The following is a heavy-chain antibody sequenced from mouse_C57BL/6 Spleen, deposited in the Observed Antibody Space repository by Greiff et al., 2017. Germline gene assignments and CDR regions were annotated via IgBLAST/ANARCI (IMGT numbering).Heavy chain of an antibody. CDR3: ARSSYDGDPRGFAY. J-gene: IGHJ3*01. V-gene: IGHV1-55*01. Sequence: QVQLQQPGAELVKPGASVKMSCKASGYTFTSYWITWVKQRPGQGLEWIGDIYPGSGSTNYNEKLKSKATLTVDTSSSTAYRQLSSLTSEDAAVYYCARSSYDGDPRGFAYWGQGTLVTVSA. CDR2: IYPGSGST. D-gene: IGHD2-3*01. CDR1: GYTFTSYW.